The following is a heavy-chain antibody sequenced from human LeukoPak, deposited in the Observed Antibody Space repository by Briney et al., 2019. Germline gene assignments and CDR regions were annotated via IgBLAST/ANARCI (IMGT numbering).Heavy chain of an antibody. V-gene: IGHV1-24*01. CDR1: GYTLTELS. Sequence: ASVKVSCKVSGYTLTELSMHWVRQAPGKGLEWMGGFDPEDGETIYAQKFQGRVTMTEDTSTDTAYMELSSLRSEDTAVYYCARTMVRGVIISYYYYGMDVWGKGTTVTVSS. J-gene: IGHJ6*04. D-gene: IGHD3-10*01. CDR2: FDPEDGET. CDR3: ARTMVRGVIISYYYYGMDV.